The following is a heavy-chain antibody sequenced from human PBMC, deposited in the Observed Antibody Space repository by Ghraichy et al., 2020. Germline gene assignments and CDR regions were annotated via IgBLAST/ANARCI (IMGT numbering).Heavy chain of an antibody. CDR2: IYYSGST. V-gene: IGHV4-31*03. J-gene: IGHJ4*02. CDR1: GGSISSGGYY. Sequence: SETLSLTCTVSGGSISSGGYYWSWIRQHPGKGLEWIGYIYYSGSTYYNPSLKSRVTISVDTSKNQFSLKLSSVTAADTAVYYCARGVQYCSSTSCYPKFDYWGQGTLVTVSS. D-gene: IGHD2-2*01. CDR3: ARGVQYCSSTSCYPKFDY.